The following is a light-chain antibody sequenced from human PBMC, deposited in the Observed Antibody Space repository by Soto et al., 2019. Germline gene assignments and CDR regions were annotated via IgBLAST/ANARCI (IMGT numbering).Light chain of an antibody. V-gene: IGKV1-39*01. CDR3: QQSYSSPIT. J-gene: IGKJ5*01. CDR1: QSVLRSSNKKNY. CDR2: AAS. Sequence: DIVVTQSPDSLAVSLGERATINCKSSQSVLRSSNKKNYLNWYQQKPGKAPKLLIYAASSLQSGVPSRFSGSGSGTDFTLTISSLQPEDFTTYYCQQSYSSPITFGQGTRLEIK.